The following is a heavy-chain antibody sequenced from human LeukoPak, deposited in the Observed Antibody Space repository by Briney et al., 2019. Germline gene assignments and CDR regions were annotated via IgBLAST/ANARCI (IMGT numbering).Heavy chain of an antibody. CDR3: ASGQWQIDY. V-gene: IGHV4-4*07. D-gene: IGHD6-19*01. CDR2: IDTSGST. J-gene: IGHJ4*02. CDR1: GVSINNYY. Sequence: SETLSLTCTISGVSINNYYWTWIRQPAGTGLEWIGRIDTSGSTNYNPSPKSRVTMSSDTSNNQFSLNLMSVTATDTAVYYCASGQWQIDYWGQKILVTVSP.